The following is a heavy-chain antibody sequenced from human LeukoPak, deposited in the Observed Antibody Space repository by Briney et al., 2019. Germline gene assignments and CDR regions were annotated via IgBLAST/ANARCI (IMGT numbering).Heavy chain of an antibody. CDR3: AKDPTRRYDFWSGYYSYWFDP. D-gene: IGHD3-3*01. J-gene: IGHJ5*02. CDR1: GFTFSSYA. CDR2: ISGSGGST. V-gene: IGHV3-23*01. Sequence: GGSLRLSCAASGFTFSSYAMSWVRQAPGKGLEWVSAISGSGGSTYYADSVKGRFTISRDNSKNTLYLQMNSLRAEDTAVYYCAKDPTRRYDFWSGYYSYWFDPWGQGTLVTVSS.